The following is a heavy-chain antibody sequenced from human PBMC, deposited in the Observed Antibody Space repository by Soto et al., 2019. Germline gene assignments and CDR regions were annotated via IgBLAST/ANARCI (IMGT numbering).Heavy chain of an antibody. V-gene: IGHV3-21*01. J-gene: IGHJ4*02. Sequence: GESLRLSCAASGFTFSSYSMNWVRQAPGKGLEWVSSISSSSSYIYYADSVKGRFTISRDNAKNSLYLQMNSLRAEDTAVYYCARGVAAGGEFDYWGQGTLVTVSS. CDR1: GFTFSSYS. CDR2: ISSSSSYI. CDR3: ARGVAAGGEFDY. D-gene: IGHD6-19*01.